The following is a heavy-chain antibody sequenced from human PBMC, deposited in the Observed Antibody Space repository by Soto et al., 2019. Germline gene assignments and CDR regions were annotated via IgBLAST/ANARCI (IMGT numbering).Heavy chain of an antibody. CDR3: ARDSGLIRGSYGVDV. Sequence: GGSLRLSSAASGFTIRSNYLTWVRQSPGKGLEWVSVIYRSGKIYYADSVRGRFTTSSDNSQNTLHLEMNSLRAEDTAVYYCARDSGLIRGSYGVDVWGQGTTVTVSS. J-gene: IGHJ6*02. CDR2: IYRSGKI. V-gene: IGHV3-53*01. CDR1: GFTIRSNY. D-gene: IGHD3-10*01.